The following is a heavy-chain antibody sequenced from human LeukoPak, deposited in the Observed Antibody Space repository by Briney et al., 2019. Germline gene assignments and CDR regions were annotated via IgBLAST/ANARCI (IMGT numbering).Heavy chain of an antibody. Sequence: SETLSLTCAVYGGSFSGYYWSWIRQPPGKGLEWVGEINDSGSTNYNPSLKSRVTISVDTSKNQFSLRLSSVTAADTAVYYCARFGRVMRWFDPWGQGTLVTVSS. D-gene: IGHD3-10*01. CDR3: ARFGRVMRWFDP. J-gene: IGHJ5*02. V-gene: IGHV4-34*01. CDR2: INDSGST. CDR1: GGSFSGYY.